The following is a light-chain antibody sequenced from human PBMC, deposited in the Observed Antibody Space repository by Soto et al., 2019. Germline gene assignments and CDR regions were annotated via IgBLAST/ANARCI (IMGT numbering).Light chain of an antibody. J-gene: IGKJ1*01. V-gene: IGKV3D-15*01. CDR2: GAS. CDR3: QQYNNWPPWT. CDR1: QSLRATY. Sequence: THSPDTLSLSPVETARLSVMASQSLRATYVAWYQQRPGQAPRLLIYGASFRATGIPARFSGRGSGTDFTLTISSLQSKDFAVYYCQQYNNWPPWTFGQGTKVDIK.